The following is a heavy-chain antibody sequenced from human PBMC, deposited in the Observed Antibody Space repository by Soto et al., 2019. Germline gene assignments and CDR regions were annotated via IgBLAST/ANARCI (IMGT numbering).Heavy chain of an antibody. Sequence: GGSLRLSCAASGFTFSSYSMNWVRQAPGKGLEWVSSISSSSSYIYYADSVKGRFTISRDNAKNSLYLQMNSLRAEDTAVYYCARDSGLVPVTTFSRNYYYYYGMDVWGQGTTVTVSS. CDR2: ISSSSSYI. V-gene: IGHV3-21*01. CDR3: ARDSGLVPVTTFSRNYYYYYGMDV. CDR1: GFTFSSYS. D-gene: IGHD3-22*01. J-gene: IGHJ6*02.